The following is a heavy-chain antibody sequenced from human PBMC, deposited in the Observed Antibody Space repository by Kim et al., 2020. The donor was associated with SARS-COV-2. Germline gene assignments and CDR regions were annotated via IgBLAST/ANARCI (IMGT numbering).Heavy chain of an antibody. CDR2: K. CDR3: ARGKWLRFFDY. J-gene: IGHJ4*02. V-gene: IGHV3-33*01. Sequence: KDYADSVKGRFTISRDNSKNTLYLQMNSLRAEDTAVYYCARGKWLRFFDYWGQGTLVTVSS. D-gene: IGHD5-12*01.